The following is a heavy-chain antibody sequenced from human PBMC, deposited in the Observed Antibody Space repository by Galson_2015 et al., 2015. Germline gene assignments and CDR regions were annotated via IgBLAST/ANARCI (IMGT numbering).Heavy chain of an antibody. CDR2: ISTVSTYM. CDR1: GFTFDAYT. J-gene: IGHJ4*02. Sequence: SLRLSCAASGFTFDAYTMNWVRQAPGKGLEWVSSISTVSTYMKYADSVKGRFSISRDNPKNSLFLQMNNLRADDTAVYYCATTWGYFEFWGLGTLATVSS. CDR3: ATTWGYFEF. D-gene: IGHD7-27*01. V-gene: IGHV3-21*01.